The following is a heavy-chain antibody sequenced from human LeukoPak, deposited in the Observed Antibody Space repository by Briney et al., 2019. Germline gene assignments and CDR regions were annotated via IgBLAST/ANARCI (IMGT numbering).Heavy chain of an antibody. D-gene: IGHD1-26*01. V-gene: IGHV4-39*01. CDR3: ARQERDTGNYMAFFHH. Sequence: PSETLSLTCTVSGGFISSGCYYWGWIRQSPGKGLEWIGSLQYSGTTYYNPSLKSRVTISVDTSSNKFSLRLSSVTAADTAIYYCARQERDTGNYMAFFHHWGQGTLVTVSS. CDR2: LQYSGTT. J-gene: IGHJ1*01. CDR1: GGFISSGCYY.